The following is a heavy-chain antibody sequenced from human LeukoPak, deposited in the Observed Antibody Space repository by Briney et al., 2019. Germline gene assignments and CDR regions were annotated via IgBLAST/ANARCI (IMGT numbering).Heavy chain of an antibody. Sequence: GGSLRLSCAASGFTFSSYSMNWVRQAPGKGLEWFSSISSSSSYIYYAGSVKGRFTISRDNAKNSLYLQMNSLRAEDTAVYYCARDSTVTTRAFDIWGQGTMVTVSS. J-gene: IGHJ3*02. V-gene: IGHV3-21*01. D-gene: IGHD4-17*01. CDR2: ISSSSSYI. CDR1: GFTFSSYS. CDR3: ARDSTVTTRAFDI.